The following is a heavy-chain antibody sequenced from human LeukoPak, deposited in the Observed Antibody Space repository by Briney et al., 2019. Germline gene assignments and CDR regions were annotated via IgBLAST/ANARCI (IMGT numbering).Heavy chain of an antibody. CDR2: ISSNGGST. V-gene: IGHV3-64*01. Sequence: GGSLSLSCAASGFSFSTYAMHWVRQAPGKGLEYVSAISSNGGSTYYASSVKGRFTISRDNSKNTLYLQMGSLRAEDMAVYYCARDLCSSTSCYALEYWGQGTLVTVSS. CDR3: ARDLCSSTSCYALEY. J-gene: IGHJ4*02. D-gene: IGHD2-2*01. CDR1: GFSFSTYA.